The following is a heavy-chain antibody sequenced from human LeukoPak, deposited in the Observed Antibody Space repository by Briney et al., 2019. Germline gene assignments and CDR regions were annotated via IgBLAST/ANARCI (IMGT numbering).Heavy chain of an antibody. CDR3: ARGYSGSGY. D-gene: IGHD1-26*01. J-gene: IGHJ4*02. CDR1: GGSISKYY. CDR2: IYYSGST. V-gene: IGHV4-59*01. Sequence: SETLSLTCTVSGGSISKYYWSWIRQPPGKGLEWIGYIYYSGSTNYNPSLKSRVTISVDTSKNQFSLKLSSVTAADTAVYYCARGYSGSGYWGQGTLVTVSS.